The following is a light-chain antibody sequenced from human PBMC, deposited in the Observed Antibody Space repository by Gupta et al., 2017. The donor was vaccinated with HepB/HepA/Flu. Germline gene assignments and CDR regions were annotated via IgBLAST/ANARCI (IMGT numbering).Light chain of an antibody. CDR3: HQYYSTPWT. CDR1: QSLLYSSHSKNY. CDR2: WAS. Sequence: EIAITPSPVSLTVPVGERATINCKSSQSLLYSSHSKNYLAWYQQKSGQPSKLLIYWASTRESGVPDRFSGSGSGTNFPLTISSLHAEDATHYFCHQYYSTPWTFGRGTKVEIK. V-gene: IGKV4-1*01. J-gene: IGKJ1*01.